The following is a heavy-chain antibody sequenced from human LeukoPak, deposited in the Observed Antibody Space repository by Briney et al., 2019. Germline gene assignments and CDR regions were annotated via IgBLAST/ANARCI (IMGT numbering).Heavy chain of an antibody. Sequence: PSETLSLTCTVSGGSISSSSYYWGWIRQPPGKGLEWIGSIYYSGSTYYNPSLKSRVTISVDTSKNQFSLKLSSVTAADTAVYYCAALTRITMIVEGKGIDYWGQGTLVTVSS. J-gene: IGHJ4*02. CDR1: GGSISSSSYY. V-gene: IGHV4-39*07. CDR2: IYYSGST. CDR3: AALTRITMIVEGKGIDY. D-gene: IGHD3-22*01.